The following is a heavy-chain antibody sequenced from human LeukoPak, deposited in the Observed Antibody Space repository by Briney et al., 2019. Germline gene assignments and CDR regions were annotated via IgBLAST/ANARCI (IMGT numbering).Heavy chain of an antibody. Sequence: GGSLRLSCAASGFTFDDYAMHWVRQAPGKGLEWVSLISWDGGSTYYADSVKGRFTISRDNSKNTLYLQMNSLRAEDTAVYYCAKDFSPFGGVIVMGSYFDYWGQGTLVTVSS. CDR3: AKDFSPFGGVIVMGSYFDY. CDR1: GFTFDDYA. J-gene: IGHJ4*02. V-gene: IGHV3-43D*04. CDR2: ISWDGGST. D-gene: IGHD3-16*02.